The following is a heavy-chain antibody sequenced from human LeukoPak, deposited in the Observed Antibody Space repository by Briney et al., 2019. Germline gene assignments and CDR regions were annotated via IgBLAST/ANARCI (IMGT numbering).Heavy chain of an antibody. D-gene: IGHD3-22*01. J-gene: IGHJ3*02. CDR1: GFTFSSYG. V-gene: IGHV3-23*01. CDR3: AKDDNDSSGYYYPDAFDI. Sequence: PGGSLRLSCAASGFTFSSYGMSWIRQAPGKGLEWVSAISGSGGSTYYADSVKGRFTISRDNSKNTLYLQMNSLRAEDTAVYYCAKDDNDSSGYYYPDAFDIWGQGTMVTVSS. CDR2: ISGSGGST.